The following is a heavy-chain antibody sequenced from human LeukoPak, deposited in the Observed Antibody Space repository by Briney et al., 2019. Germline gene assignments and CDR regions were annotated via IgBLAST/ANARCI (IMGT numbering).Heavy chain of an antibody. CDR1: GGSISNCDYY. D-gene: IGHD2-15*01. Sequence: PSETLSLTCSVSGGSISNCDYYWGWIRQAPGKGLEWIGSIFYGGNNHYNPSLKSRATISVDTSKNQFSLKVTSVTAADAAMHYSARQLPTAAADIRGYFDYWGQGTVVTVSS. V-gene: IGHV4-39*01. CDR2: IFYGGNN. J-gene: IGHJ4*01. CDR3: ARQLPTAAADIRGYFDY.